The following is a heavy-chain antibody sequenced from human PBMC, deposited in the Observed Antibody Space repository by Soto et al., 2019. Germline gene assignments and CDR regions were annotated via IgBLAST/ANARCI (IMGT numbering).Heavy chain of an antibody. D-gene: IGHD3-10*01. CDR3: ATRPGGRLLWFGELIPAFDP. J-gene: IGHJ5*02. Sequence: QVHLHQWGAGLLEPSETLSLTCAVYGGSFGAYYWSWIRQPPGKGLEWIGEISHSGSTNYNPSLKSRVTISVDTSKNQFALKLSSVTAADPAVYYCATRPGGRLLWFGELIPAFDPWGQGTLVTVSS. CDR1: GGSFGAYY. CDR2: ISHSGST. V-gene: IGHV4-34*01.